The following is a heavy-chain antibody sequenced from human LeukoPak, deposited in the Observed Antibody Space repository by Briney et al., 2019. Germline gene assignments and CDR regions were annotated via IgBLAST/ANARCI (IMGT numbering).Heavy chain of an antibody. CDR1: GGSISSYY. Sequence: SETLSFTCTVSGGSISSYYWSWIRQPPGKGLERIGYIYYSGSTNYNPSLKSRVTISVDTSKNQFSLKLSSVTAADTAVYYCARDGVVVVAATQYYYYYGMDVWGQGTTVTVSS. CDR3: ARDGVVVVAATQYYYYYGMDV. CDR2: IYYSGST. D-gene: IGHD2-15*01. J-gene: IGHJ6*02. V-gene: IGHV4-59*01.